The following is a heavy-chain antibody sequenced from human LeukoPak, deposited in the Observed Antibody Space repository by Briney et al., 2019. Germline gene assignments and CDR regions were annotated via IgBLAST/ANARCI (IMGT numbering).Heavy chain of an antibody. J-gene: IGHJ3*02. V-gene: IGHV1-18*01. CDR3: ARDLRSSTGYYHDAFDI. CDR2: ISAYIGER. Sequence: GASVKVSCKASGYTFSNFDINWLRQATRQGLEWMGWISAYIGERNLQGRVTMTTDTSTSTAYMELRNLRSDDTAVYYCARDLRSSTGYYHDAFDIWGQGTMVTVSS. CDR1: GYTFSNFD. D-gene: IGHD3-9*01.